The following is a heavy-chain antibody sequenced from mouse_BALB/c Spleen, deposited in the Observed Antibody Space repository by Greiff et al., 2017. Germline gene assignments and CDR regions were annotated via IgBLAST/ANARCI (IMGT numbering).Heavy chain of an antibody. J-gene: IGHJ4*01. Sequence: EVNVVESGAELVRSGASVKLSCTASGFNIKDYYMHWVKQRPEQGLEWIGWIDPENGDTEYAPKFQGKATMTADTSSNTAYLQLSSLTSEDTAVYYCSYYQDYYAMDYWGQGTSVTVSS. CDR1: GFNIKDYY. V-gene: IGHV14-4*02. D-gene: IGHD2-1*01. CDR3: SYYQDYYAMDY. CDR2: IDPENGDT.